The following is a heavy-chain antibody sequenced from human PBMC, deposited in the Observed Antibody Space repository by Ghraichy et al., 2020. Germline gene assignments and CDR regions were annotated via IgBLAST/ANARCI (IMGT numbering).Heavy chain of an antibody. J-gene: IGHJ5*02. CDR1: GGTFSSYA. D-gene: IGHD2-15*01. Sequence: SVKVSCKASGGTFSSYAISWVRQAPGQGLEWMGGIIPIFGTANYAQKFQGRVTITADESTSTAYMELSSLRSEDTAVYYCARSGGYCSGGSCEYNWFDPWGQGTLVTVSS. CDR3: ARSGGYCSGGSCEYNWFDP. CDR2: IIPIFGTA. V-gene: IGHV1-69*13.